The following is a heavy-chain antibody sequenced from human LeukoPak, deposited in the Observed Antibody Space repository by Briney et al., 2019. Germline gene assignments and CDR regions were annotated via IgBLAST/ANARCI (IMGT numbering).Heavy chain of an antibody. J-gene: IGHJ6*02. CDR1: GFTFDDYA. D-gene: IGHD2-15*01. CDR3: AKELLSGDYGMDV. Sequence: GGSLRLSCAASGFTFDDYAMHWVRQAPGKGLEWVSGISWNSGSIGYADSVKGRFTVSRDNAKNSLYLQMNSLRAEDTALYYCAKELLSGDYGMDVWGQGTTVTVSS. V-gene: IGHV3-9*01. CDR2: ISWNSGSI.